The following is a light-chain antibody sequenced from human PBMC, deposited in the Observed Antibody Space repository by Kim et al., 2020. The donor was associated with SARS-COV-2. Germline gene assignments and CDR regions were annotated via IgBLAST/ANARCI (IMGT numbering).Light chain of an antibody. CDR2: DNN. J-gene: IGLJ2*01. V-gene: IGLV1-51*01. Sequence: QSVLTPPPSVSAAPGQEVTISCSGSSANIGNNYVSWYQQPPGTAPKLLIYDNNKRPSGMPDRFSGSKSGTSATLGITGLQTVDEGVYYCGTWDSSNGVFGGGTQLTVL. CDR1: SANIGNNY. CDR3: GTWDSSNGV.